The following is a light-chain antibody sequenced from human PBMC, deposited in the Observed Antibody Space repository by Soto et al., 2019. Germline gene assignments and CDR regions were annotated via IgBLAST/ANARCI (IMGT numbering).Light chain of an antibody. CDR3: QVWDDSTDHIYV. J-gene: IGLJ1*01. Sequence: SYELTQPPSVSVAPGQKAKVTCGGNNVGSKSVHWYQQKSGQAPVVVVYDDSDRPSGIPERFSGSNSGNTATLTIDRVEAGDEADYYCQVWDDSTDHIYVFGTGTKLTVL. CDR1: NVGSKS. V-gene: IGLV3-21*02. CDR2: DDS.